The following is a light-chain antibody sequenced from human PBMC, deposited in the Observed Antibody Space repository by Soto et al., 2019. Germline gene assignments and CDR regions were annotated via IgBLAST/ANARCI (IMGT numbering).Light chain of an antibody. CDR1: QSVNSY. CDR3: QQRTNWPSST. J-gene: IGKJ5*01. V-gene: IGKV3-11*01. CDR2: DAS. Sequence: EIVLTQSPATLSLSPGERATLSCRASQSVNSYSAWYQHKPGQAPRLLIHDASNRATGIPARFSGSGSGTDFTLTISSLEPEDFAVYYCQQRTNWPSSTFGQGTRLEIK.